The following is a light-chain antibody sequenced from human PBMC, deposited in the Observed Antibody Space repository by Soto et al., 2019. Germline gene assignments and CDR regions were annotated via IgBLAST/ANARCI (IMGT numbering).Light chain of an antibody. J-gene: IGKJ2*01. CDR3: LQSYTIPYT. V-gene: IGKV1-39*01. CDR1: QSISSY. CDR2: VAS. Sequence: DIQMTQSPSSLSASVGDRVTITCRASQSISSYLNWYQQKPGKAPKLLIHVASSLQSGVPSRFSGSGSGTDFTLTISSLQPEDFATYYCLQSYTIPYTFGQGTKLESK.